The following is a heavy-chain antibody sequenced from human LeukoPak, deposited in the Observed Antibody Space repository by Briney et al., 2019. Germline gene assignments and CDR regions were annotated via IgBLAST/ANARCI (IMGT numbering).Heavy chain of an antibody. CDR3: AREGTSSILALGY. J-gene: IGHJ4*02. Sequence: SETLSLTCAVSGGSISSYYWSWIRQPAGKGLEWIGRMYTSGSTNYNPSLKSRVTMSVDTSKNQFSLKLSSVTAADTAVYYCAREGTSSILALGYWGQGTLVTVSS. D-gene: IGHD6-6*01. V-gene: IGHV4-4*07. CDR1: GGSISSYY. CDR2: MYTSGST.